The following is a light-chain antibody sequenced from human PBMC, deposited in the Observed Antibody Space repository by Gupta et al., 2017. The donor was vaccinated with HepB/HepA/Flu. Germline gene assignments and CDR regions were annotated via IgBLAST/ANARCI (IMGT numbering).Light chain of an antibody. CDR2: VVS. V-gene: IGKV2-28*01. CDR3: MQGLHPPRT. CDR1: QSLLNSNGYHY. J-gene: IGKJ4*01. Sequence: DIVMTEFPLSLPVTPGERASISCRSSQSLLNSNGYHYFAWYVQKPGQSPQLLISVVSLRASGVPDRFSGSGSGTDFTLTISRVEAEDVGVYYCMQGLHPPRTFGGGTKVEIK.